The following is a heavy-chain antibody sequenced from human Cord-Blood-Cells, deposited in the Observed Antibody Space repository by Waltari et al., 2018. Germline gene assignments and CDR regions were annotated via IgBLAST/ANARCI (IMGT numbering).Heavy chain of an antibody. CDR3: ARVGWNDLNWFDP. V-gene: IGHV1-2*04. J-gene: IGHJ5*02. D-gene: IGHD1-1*01. Sequence: QVPLVQSGAEVKKPGASVKVSCKASGYTFTGYYSHWVRQVAGQGFEWMGWINPNSGGTNYAQKFQGWVTMTRDTSISTAYMELSRLRSDDTAVYYCARVGWNDLNWFDPWGQGTLVTVSS. CDR2: INPNSGGT. CDR1: GYTFTGYY.